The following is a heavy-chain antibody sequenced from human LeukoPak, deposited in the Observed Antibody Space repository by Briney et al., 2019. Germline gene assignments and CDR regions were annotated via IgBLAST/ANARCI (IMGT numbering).Heavy chain of an antibody. CDR1: GSTFSSYW. V-gene: IGHV3-7*01. J-gene: IGHJ6*03. CDR3: ARVMRDLPYYYYMDV. D-gene: IGHD2-21*01. Sequence: GGSLRLSCAASGSTFSSYWMSWVRQAPGKGLEWVANIKQDGSEKYYVDSVKGRFTISRDNAKNSLYLQMNSLRAEDTAVYYCARVMRDLPYYYYMDVWGKGTTVTVSS. CDR2: IKQDGSEK.